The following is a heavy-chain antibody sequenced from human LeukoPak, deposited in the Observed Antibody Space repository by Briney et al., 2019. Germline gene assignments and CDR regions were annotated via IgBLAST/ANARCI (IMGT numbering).Heavy chain of an antibody. CDR1: GGSISTYY. V-gene: IGHV4-59*01. Sequence: PSETLSLTCTVSGGSISTYYWSWIRQSPGKGLEWIAYIDYRGSTTYNPSLRSRVTISVDTSRNQFSLKLSSVTAADTAVYYCARSRSGYSYDHAAFEIWGLGTLVTVSS. CDR2: IDYRGST. J-gene: IGHJ3*02. CDR3: ARSRSGYSYDHAAFEI. D-gene: IGHD5-18*01.